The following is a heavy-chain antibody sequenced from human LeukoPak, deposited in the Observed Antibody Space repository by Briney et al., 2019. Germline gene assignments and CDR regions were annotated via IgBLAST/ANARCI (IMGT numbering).Heavy chain of an antibody. CDR1: GGSISSYF. D-gene: IGHD3-22*01. J-gene: IGHJ4*02. Sequence: SETPSLTCTVSGGSISSYFWSWIRQPAGKGLEWIGRIYASGNTNYNPSLKSRVTISVDTSKNQFSLKLSSVTAADTAVYYCARGRSSGYTPPWDYWGQGTLVTVSS. CDR2: IYASGNT. V-gene: IGHV4-4*07. CDR3: ARGRSSGYTPPWDY.